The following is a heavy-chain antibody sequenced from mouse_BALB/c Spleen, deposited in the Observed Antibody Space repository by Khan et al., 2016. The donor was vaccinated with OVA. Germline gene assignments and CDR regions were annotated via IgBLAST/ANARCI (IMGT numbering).Heavy chain of an antibody. D-gene: IGHD2-4*01. CDR1: GYSFTSYW. CDR2: IGPSDSET. V-gene: IGHV1S126*01. J-gene: IGHJ2*01. CDR3: ARITTHY. Sequence: VQLQQSGPQLVRPGASVKISCKASGYSFTSYWMHWVKQRPGQGLEWIGMIGPSDSETWLNQKFKDKATLTVDKSSSTAYMQLISPTSEDSAVYFCARITTHYWGQGTTLTVSS.